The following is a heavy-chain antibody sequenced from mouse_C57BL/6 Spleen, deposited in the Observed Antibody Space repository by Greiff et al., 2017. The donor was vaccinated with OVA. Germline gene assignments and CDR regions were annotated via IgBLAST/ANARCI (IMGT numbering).Heavy chain of an antibody. CDR2: IYPRSGNT. J-gene: IGHJ1*03. Sequence: QVQLQQSGAELARPGASVKLSCKASGYTFTSYGISWVKQRTGQGLEWIGEIYPRSGNTYYNEKFKGKATLTADKSSSTAYMELRSLTSEDSAVYFCARNYGSSYEYWYFDVWGTGTTVTVSS. V-gene: IGHV1-81*01. CDR1: GYTFTSYG. CDR3: ARNYGSSYEYWYFDV. D-gene: IGHD1-1*01.